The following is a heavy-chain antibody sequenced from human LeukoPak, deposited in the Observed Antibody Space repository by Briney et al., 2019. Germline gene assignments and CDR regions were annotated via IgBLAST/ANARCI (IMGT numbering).Heavy chain of an antibody. CDR3: AKDLGYCSSTSCR. J-gene: IGHJ4*02. CDR1: GFTFSSYA. CDR2: ISGSGGST. D-gene: IGHD2-2*01. V-gene: IGHV3-23*01. Sequence: GGSLRLSCAAFGFTFSSYAMGWVRQAPGKGLEWVSAISGSGGSTYYADSVKGRFTISRDNSKNTLYLQMNSLRAEDTAVYYCAKDLGYCSSTSCRWGQGTLVTVSS.